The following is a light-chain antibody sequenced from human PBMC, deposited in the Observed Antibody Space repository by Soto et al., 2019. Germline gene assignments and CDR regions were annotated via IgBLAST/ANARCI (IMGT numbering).Light chain of an antibody. CDR3: QQRSNWPFA. J-gene: IGKJ5*01. CDR1: QSVSSY. V-gene: IGKV3-11*01. Sequence: VLTQSAATLSLSPGEIATLSFRASQSVSSYLAWYQQKPGQAPRLLIYDASNRATGIPARFSGSGSGTDFTLTISSLEPEDFAVYYCQQRSNWPFAFGQGTRLEIK. CDR2: DAS.